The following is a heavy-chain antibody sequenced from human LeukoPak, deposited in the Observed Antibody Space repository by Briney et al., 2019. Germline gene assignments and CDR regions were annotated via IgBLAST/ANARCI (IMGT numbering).Heavy chain of an antibody. Sequence: PGGSLRLSCVVSGFTFSSHSMHWVRQAPGKGLEWVSSISGSSSYIFYADSVKGRFTVSRDNAKNSLYLQMNSLGVEDTAVYYCANWAGYDSSGYYFTGPCDYWGQGTLVTVSS. V-gene: IGHV3-21*01. CDR1: GFTFSSHS. D-gene: IGHD3-22*01. CDR2: ISGSSSYI. CDR3: ANWAGYDSSGYYFTGPCDY. J-gene: IGHJ4*02.